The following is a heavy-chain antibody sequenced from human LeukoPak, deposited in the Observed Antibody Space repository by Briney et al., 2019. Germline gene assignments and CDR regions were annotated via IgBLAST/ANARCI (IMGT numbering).Heavy chain of an antibody. CDR3: GRGDYNNYYFDY. V-gene: IGHV4-34*01. J-gene: IGHJ4*02. CDR1: GGSLSGYY. CDR2: INYSGDT. Sequence: SETLSLTCAVDGGSLSGYYWSWIRQPPGKGLEWIGEINYSGDTSYNPSLKSRVTISVDTSKDQFSLTVRSVTAADTAVYLGGRGDYNNYYFDYWGQGPLVTVSS. D-gene: IGHD4-11*01.